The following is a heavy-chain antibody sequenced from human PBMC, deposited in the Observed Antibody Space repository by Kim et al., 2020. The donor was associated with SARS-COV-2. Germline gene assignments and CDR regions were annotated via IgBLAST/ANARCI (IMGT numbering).Heavy chain of an antibody. J-gene: IGHJ4*02. Sequence: ASVKVSCKASGYTFTSYAMHWVRQAPGQRLEWMGWINAGNGNTKYSQKFQGRVTITRDTSASTAYMELSSLRSEDTAVYYCARVAYGYSSGWEQFDYWGQGTLVTVSS. CDR2: INAGNGNT. D-gene: IGHD6-19*01. V-gene: IGHV1-3*01. CDR3: ARVAYGYSSGWEQFDY. CDR1: GYTFTSYA.